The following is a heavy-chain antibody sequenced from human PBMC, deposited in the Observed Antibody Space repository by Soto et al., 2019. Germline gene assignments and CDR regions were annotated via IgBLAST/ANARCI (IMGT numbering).Heavy chain of an antibody. D-gene: IGHD5-18*01. CDR3: ATWIQKIDY. Sequence: QVQLVESGGGLVKPGGSLRLSCAASGFTFSDYYMSWIRQAPGKGLEWVSYISSSGNTRYYADSVKGRFTISGDNAKNSLYLQTKGLRAVDTAVYSCATWIQKIDYWCQGTLVTVSS. V-gene: IGHV3-11*01. CDR1: GFTFSDYY. CDR2: ISSSGNTR. J-gene: IGHJ4*02.